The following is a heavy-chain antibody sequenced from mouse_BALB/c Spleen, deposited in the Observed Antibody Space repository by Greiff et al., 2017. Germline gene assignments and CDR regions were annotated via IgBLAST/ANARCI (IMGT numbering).Heavy chain of an antibody. Sequence: QVHVKQPGAELVKPGASVKLSCKASGYTFTSYWMHWVKQRPGQGLEWIGEIDPSDSYTNYNQKFKGKATLTVDKSSSTAYMQLSSLTSEDSAVYYCARYGNYYYAMDYWGQGTSVTGSS. V-gene: IGHV1-69*02. CDR3: ARYGNYYYAMDY. J-gene: IGHJ4*01. D-gene: IGHD2-1*01. CDR1: GYTFTSYW. CDR2: IDPSDSYT.